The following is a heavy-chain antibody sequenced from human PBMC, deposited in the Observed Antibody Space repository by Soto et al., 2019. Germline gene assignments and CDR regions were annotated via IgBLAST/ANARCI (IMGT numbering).Heavy chain of an antibody. CDR1: GFTFSSYG. Sequence: QVQLVESGGGVVQPGRSLRLSCAASGFTFSSYGMQWVRQAPGKGLEWVAVISYDGSNKYYADSVKGRFTISRDNSKNTLHLQINSLRAEATALYYCAKDLPTTVVTPGDYWGQGTLVTVSS. D-gene: IGHD4-17*01. J-gene: IGHJ4*02. CDR2: ISYDGSNK. V-gene: IGHV3-30*18. CDR3: AKDLPTTVVTPGDY.